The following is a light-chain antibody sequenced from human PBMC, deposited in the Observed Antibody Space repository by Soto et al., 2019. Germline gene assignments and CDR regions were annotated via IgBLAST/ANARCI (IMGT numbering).Light chain of an antibody. J-gene: IGLJ2*01. V-gene: IGLV4-69*01. Sequence: QPVLTQSPSASASLGASVKLTCTLSSGHSSYAIAWHQQQPEKGPRYLMKLNSDGSHSKGDGIPDRFSGSSSGAERYLTIDSLQSEDEADRYFQTWGTGIVVFGGGTKVTVL. CDR1: SGHSSYA. CDR2: LNSDGSH. CDR3: QTWGTGIVV.